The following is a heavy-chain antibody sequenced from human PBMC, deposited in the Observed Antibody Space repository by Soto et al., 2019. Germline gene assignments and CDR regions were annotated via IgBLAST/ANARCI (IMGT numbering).Heavy chain of an antibody. CDR1: GGSISSYY. D-gene: IGHD3-10*01. V-gene: IGHV4-59*01. Sequence: LSLTCTVSGGSISSYYWSWIRQPPGKGLEWIGYIYYSGSTNYNPSLKSRVTISVDTSKNQFSLKLSSVTAADTAVYYCARVWFGELFPYYFDYWGQGTLVTVSS. CDR3: ARVWFGELFPYYFDY. J-gene: IGHJ4*02. CDR2: IYYSGST.